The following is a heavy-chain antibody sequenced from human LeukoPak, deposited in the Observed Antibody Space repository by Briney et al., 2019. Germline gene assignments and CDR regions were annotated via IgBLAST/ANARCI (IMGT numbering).Heavy chain of an antibody. CDR3: ARDCSGGSCYSRAFDI. CDR1: GFMFSSYE. Sequence: GGSLRLSCAASGFMFSSYEMNWVRQAPGKGLEWVSYISSSGSIIYYADSVKGRFTISRDNAKNSLYLQMNSLRAEDTAVYYCARDCSGGSCYSRAFDIWGQGTMVTVSS. V-gene: IGHV3-48*03. J-gene: IGHJ3*02. D-gene: IGHD2-15*01. CDR2: ISSSGSII.